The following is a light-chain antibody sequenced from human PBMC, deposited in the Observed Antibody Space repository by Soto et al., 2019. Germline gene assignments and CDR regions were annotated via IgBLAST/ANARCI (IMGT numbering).Light chain of an antibody. V-gene: IGKV1-5*03. CDR3: QQYNSYSQT. Sequence: IQSPSTLSASVGDRVTITCRASQSISSWLAWYQQKPGKAPKLLIYKASSLESGVPSRFSGSGSGTEFTLTISSLQPDDFATYYCQQYNSYSQTFGQGTKVDIK. CDR1: QSISSW. CDR2: KAS. J-gene: IGKJ1*01.